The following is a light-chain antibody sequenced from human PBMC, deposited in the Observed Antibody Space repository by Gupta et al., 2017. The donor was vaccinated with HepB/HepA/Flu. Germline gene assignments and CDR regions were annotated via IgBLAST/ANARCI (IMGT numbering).Light chain of an antibody. CDR1: QSISTY. CDR3: QQSYSTPIT. CDR2: AAS. J-gene: IGKJ5*01. V-gene: IGKV1-39*01. Sequence: DIQMTKSPSYLSASIGDRVIITCRASQSISTYLNWYQQESGKAPKLLIYAASNLQSGVPSRFSGSGSWTDFTLTIGSLQPEDFATYYCQQSYSTPITFGQGTRLQIK.